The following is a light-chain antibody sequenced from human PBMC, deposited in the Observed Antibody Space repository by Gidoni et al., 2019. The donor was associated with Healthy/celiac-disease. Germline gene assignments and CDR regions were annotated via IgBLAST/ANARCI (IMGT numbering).Light chain of an antibody. Sequence: DFVLTQSPDSLPVPLGERATINCKSSQSVLYSSNNKNYLAWYQQKPGQPPKLLIYWASTRESGVPDRFSGSGSGTDFTLTISSLQAEDVAVYYCQQYYSTPSYTFGQGTKLEIK. V-gene: IGKV4-1*01. CDR3: QQYYSTPSYT. CDR1: QSVLYSSNNKNY. CDR2: WAS. J-gene: IGKJ2*01.